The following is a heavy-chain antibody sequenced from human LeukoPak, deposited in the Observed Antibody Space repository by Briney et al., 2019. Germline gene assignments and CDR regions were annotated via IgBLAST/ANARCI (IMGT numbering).Heavy chain of an antibody. D-gene: IGHD3-22*01. Sequence: GGSLRLSCAASGFTFSSYSMNWVRQAPGKGLEWVSYISSSSSTIYYADSVKGRFAISRDNAKNSLYLQMNSLRAEDTAVYYCARESTAHSRYYDSSGLFDYWGQGTLVTVSS. CDR2: ISSSSSTI. CDR1: GFTFSSYS. CDR3: ARESTAHSRYYDSSGLFDY. V-gene: IGHV3-48*01. J-gene: IGHJ4*02.